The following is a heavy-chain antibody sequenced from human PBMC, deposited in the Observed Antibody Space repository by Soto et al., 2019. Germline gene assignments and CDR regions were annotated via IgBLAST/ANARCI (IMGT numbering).Heavy chain of an antibody. D-gene: IGHD5-18*01. V-gene: IGHV3-23*01. Sequence: PGGSLRLSCAASGFTFSTFGMSWVRQAPGRGLEWVSTISDNGGGTYYADSVKGRFTISRDNSKNTLYLQMNSLRAEDTAVYYCAKALYNRYSYATNWFDPWGQGTLVTVSS. J-gene: IGHJ5*02. CDR2: ISDNGGGT. CDR1: GFTFSTFG. CDR3: AKALYNRYSYATNWFDP.